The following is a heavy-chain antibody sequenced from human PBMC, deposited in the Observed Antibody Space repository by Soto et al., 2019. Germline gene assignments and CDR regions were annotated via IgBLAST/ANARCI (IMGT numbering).Heavy chain of an antibody. V-gene: IGHV2-70*01. CDR3: ARESRSSQTGSYYYGMDV. D-gene: IGHD2-2*01. CDR1: GFSLSTSGMC. Sequence: SGPTLVNPTQTLTLTCTFSGFSLSTSGMCVSWIRQPPGKALQWLALIDWDDDKYYSTSLKTRLTISKDTSKNQVVLTMTNMDPVDTATYYCARESRSSQTGSYYYGMDVWGQGTTVTVAS. CDR2: IDWDDDK. J-gene: IGHJ6*02.